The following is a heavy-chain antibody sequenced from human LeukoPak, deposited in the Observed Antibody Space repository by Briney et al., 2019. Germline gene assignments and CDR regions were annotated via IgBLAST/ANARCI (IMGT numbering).Heavy chain of an antibody. J-gene: IGHJ5*02. V-gene: IGHV4-31*03. Sequence: SQTLSLTCTVSGGSISSGGYYWSWIRRHPGKGLEWIGYIYYSGSTYYNPSLKSRVTISVDTSKNQFSLKLSSVTAADTAVYYCARDQTGLRYFDWLTPPGRWFDPWGQGTLVTVSS. CDR2: IYYSGST. D-gene: IGHD3-9*01. CDR3: ARDQTGLRYFDWLTPPGRWFDP. CDR1: GGSISSGGYY.